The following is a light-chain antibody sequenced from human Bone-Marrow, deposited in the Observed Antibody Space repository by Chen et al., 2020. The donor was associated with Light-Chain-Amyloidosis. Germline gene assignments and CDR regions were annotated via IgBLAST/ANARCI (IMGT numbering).Light chain of an antibody. J-gene: IGLJ3*02. V-gene: IGLV6-57*01. CDR2: EDD. CDR1: SGSIATNS. CDR3: QSYQGSSQGV. Sequence: NFILTQPHSVSESPGKTVIISCTRSSGSIATNSVQWNQQRPGSSPTTVIYEDDQRPSGVPDRFSGSVDRSSNSASLTISGLKTEDEADYYCQSYQGSSQGVFGGGTKLTVL.